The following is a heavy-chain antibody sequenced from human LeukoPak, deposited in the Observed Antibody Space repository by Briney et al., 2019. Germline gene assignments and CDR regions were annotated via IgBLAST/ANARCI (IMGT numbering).Heavy chain of an antibody. V-gene: IGHV3-11*04. D-gene: IGHD3-22*01. J-gene: IGHJ1*01. CDR1: GFTFTDFY. CDR3: ATYSSLNRREFQY. Sequence: GGSLRLSCAASGFTFTDFYMSWIRQAPGKGLEWVSYINGGGSPIYYADSVKGRFTISRDNAKNSLYLQMNSLRAEDTAVYYCATYSSLNRREFQYWGQGTLLTVSS. CDR2: INGGGSPI.